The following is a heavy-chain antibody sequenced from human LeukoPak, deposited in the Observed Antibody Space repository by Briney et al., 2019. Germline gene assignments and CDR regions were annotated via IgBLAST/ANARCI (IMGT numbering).Heavy chain of an antibody. V-gene: IGHV4-59*08. CDR1: GGSISSYY. CDR2: ISYSGST. Sequence: SETLSLTCTVSGGSISSYYWGWIRQPPGKGLEWIGYISYSGSTNYSPSLRSRLTISVDTSKNQFSLTLSSVTAADTAVYYCARLLPPAYSGYDYNWFDPWGQGTLVTVSS. CDR3: ARLLPPAYSGYDYNWFDP. J-gene: IGHJ5*02. D-gene: IGHD5-12*01.